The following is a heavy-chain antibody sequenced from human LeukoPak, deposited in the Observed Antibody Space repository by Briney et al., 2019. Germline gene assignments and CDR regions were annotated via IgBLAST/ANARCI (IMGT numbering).Heavy chain of an antibody. Sequence: GASVKVSCKASGYSFTSYGISWVRQAPGQGLEWMGWISTYNDKSKYAQNLQGRVTMTTDTSSSTAYMELRSLRSDDTAVYYCARAGIVVVHYEDWEWFDPWGQGTLVTVSS. CDR3: ARAGIVVVHYEDWEWFDP. CDR1: GYSFTSYG. D-gene: IGHD2-2*01. CDR2: ISTYNDKS. V-gene: IGHV1-18*01. J-gene: IGHJ5*02.